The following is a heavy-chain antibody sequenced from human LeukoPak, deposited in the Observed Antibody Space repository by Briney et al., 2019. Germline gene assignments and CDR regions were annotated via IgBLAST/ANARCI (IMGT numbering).Heavy chain of an antibody. CDR3: ARHRYYYRSGSYYGAPYYMDV. CDR1: GGSISSSSYY. V-gene: IGHV4-39*01. J-gene: IGHJ6*03. Sequence: SETLSLTCTVSGGSISSSSYYWGRIRQPPGKGLEGIGSIYYSGSTYYNPSLKSRVTISVDTSKTPFSMKLSSVTAADTAVYYCARHRYYYRSGSYYGAPYYMDVWGKGTTVTISS. CDR2: IYYSGST. D-gene: IGHD3-10*01.